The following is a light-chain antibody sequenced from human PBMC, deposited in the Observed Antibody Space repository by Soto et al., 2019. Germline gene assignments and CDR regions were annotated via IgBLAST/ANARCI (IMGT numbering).Light chain of an antibody. CDR3: QQRSNWPIT. Sequence: IGLTQSQGALSLSPGERATLSGPDSHSVSSYLAWYQQKPGQAPRLLIYDASNRATGVPDRFSGSGSGTDFTLTISSLEPEDFSVYYCQQRSNWPITFGQGTRLEVK. CDR2: DAS. V-gene: IGKV3-11*01. CDR1: HSVSSY. J-gene: IGKJ5*01.